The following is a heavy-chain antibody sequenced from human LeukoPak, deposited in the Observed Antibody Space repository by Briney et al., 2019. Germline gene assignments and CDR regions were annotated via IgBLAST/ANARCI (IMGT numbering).Heavy chain of an antibody. CDR1: GFTFSSYW. Sequence: GGSLRLSCAASGFTFSSYWMSWVRQAPGKGLEWVANIKQDGSEEYYVDSVKGRFTIPRDNAKNSLYLQMNSPTAEDTAVYYCARLLSNYYYYYMDVWGKGTTVTVSS. J-gene: IGHJ6*03. V-gene: IGHV3-7*01. D-gene: IGHD2/OR15-2a*01. CDR2: IKQDGSEE. CDR3: ARLLSNYYYYYMDV.